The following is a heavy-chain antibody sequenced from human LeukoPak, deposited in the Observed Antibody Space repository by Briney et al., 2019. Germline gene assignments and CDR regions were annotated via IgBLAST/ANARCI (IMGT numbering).Heavy chain of an antibody. D-gene: IGHD6-13*01. V-gene: IGHV4-34*01. CDR1: GGSFSGYY. CDR2: INHSGST. CDR3: ARGLGGYSSSWYEVRNYYFDY. Sequence: SETLSLTCAVYGGSFSGYYWSWIRQPPGKGLEWIREINHSGSTNYNPSLKSRVTISVDTSKNQFSLKLSSVTAADTAVYYCARGLGGYSSSWYEVRNYYFDYWGQGTLVTVSS. J-gene: IGHJ4*02.